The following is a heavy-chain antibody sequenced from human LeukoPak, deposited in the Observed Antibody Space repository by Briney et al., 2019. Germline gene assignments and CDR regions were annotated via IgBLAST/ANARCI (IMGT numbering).Heavy chain of an antibody. CDR1: GFTFSSYA. Sequence: GGSLRLSCAASGFTFSSYAMSWVRQAPGKGLEWVANIKQDGSEKYYVDSVKGRFTISRDNAKNSLYLQMNSLRAEDTAVYYCARDPFSAAAASDYWGQGTLVTVSS. D-gene: IGHD6-13*01. V-gene: IGHV3-7*01. J-gene: IGHJ4*02. CDR3: ARDPFSAAAASDY. CDR2: IKQDGSEK.